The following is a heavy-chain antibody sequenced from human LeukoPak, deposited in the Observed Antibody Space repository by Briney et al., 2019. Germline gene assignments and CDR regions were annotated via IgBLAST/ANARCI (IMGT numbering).Heavy chain of an antibody. Sequence: SETLSLTCAVYGGSFSGYYWSWIRQPPGKGLEWIGEINHSGGTNYNPSLKSRVTISVDTSKNQFSLKLSSVTAADTAVYYCARGRTGSYLGDAFDIWGQGTMVTVSS. V-gene: IGHV4-34*01. D-gene: IGHD1-26*01. CDR3: ARGRTGSYLGDAFDI. CDR1: GGSFSGYY. J-gene: IGHJ3*02. CDR2: INHSGGT.